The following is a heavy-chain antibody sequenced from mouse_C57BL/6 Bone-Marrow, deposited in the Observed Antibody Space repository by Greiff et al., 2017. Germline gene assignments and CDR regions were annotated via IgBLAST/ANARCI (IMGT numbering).Heavy chain of an antibody. CDR2: IDPNSGGT. Sequence: QVQLQQPGAELVQPGASVKLSCKASGYTFTSYWMHWVKQRPGRGLEWIGRIDPNSGGTKYNEKFKSKATLTVDKPSSTAYMQLSSLTSEDSAVYYCERSRHGRRYYYAMDYWGQGTSVTVSS. CDR3: ERSRHGRRYYYAMDY. J-gene: IGHJ4*01. D-gene: IGHD1-1*02. V-gene: IGHV1-72*01. CDR1: GYTFTSYW.